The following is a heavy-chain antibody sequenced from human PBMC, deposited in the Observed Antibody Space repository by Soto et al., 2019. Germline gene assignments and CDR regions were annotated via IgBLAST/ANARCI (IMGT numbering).Heavy chain of an antibody. Sequence: GASVKVSCKASGGTFSNFGISWVRQAPGQGLEWMGGIMPSSDTPSIAQKFQGRLIISADESTDTAYMALSSLRSEDTASYYCAIDESEDYVWGSFRSCGQGTPVTVSS. J-gene: IGHJ1*01. CDR3: AIDESEDYVWGSFRS. CDR2: IMPSSDTP. V-gene: IGHV1-69*13. CDR1: GGTFSNFG. D-gene: IGHD3-16*02.